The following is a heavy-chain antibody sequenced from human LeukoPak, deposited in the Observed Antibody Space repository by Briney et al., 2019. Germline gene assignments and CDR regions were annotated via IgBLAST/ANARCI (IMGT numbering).Heavy chain of an antibody. CDR3: AAARWLLPYYYYYYYMDV. J-gene: IGHJ6*03. CDR2: IIPIFGTA. V-gene: IGHV1-69*05. Sequence: ASVKVSCKASGGTFSSYAISWVRQAPGQGLEWMGGIIPIFGTANYAQKLQGRVTITTDESTSTAYMELSSLRSEDTAVYYCAAARWLLPYYYYYYYMDVWGKGTTVTVSS. CDR1: GGTFSSYA. D-gene: IGHD3-22*01.